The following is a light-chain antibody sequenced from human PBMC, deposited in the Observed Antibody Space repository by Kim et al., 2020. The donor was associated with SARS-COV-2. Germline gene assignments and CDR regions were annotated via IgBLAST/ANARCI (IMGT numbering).Light chain of an antibody. CDR2: YDS. CDR3: QVWDNSSDHNYV. J-gene: IGLJ1*01. V-gene: IGLV3-21*04. Sequence: PGKTARITCGENNIGGKSVHWYQQKPRQAPGLVIYYDSDRPSGIPERFSGSNSGNTATLTFSRVEAGDEADYYCQVWDNSSDHNYVFGSGTKVTVL. CDR1: NIGGKS.